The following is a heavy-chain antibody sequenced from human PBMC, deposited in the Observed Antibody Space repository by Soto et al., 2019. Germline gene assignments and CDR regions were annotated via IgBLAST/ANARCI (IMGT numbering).Heavy chain of an antibody. CDR1: GYTFTSYG. J-gene: IGHJ4*02. Sequence: QVQLVQSGAEVKKPGASVKVSCKASGYTFTSYGISWVRQAPGQGLEWMGWISAYNGNTNYAQKLQGRVTMTPDTSTTTDYMALRNLRSDDTAVYYCATVIAAAADFDDWGQGTLVTVSS. CDR2: ISAYNGNT. V-gene: IGHV1-18*01. D-gene: IGHD6-13*01. CDR3: ATVIAAAADFDD.